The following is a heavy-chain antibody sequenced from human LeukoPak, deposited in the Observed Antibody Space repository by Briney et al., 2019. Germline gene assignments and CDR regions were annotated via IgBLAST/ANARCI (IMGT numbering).Heavy chain of an antibody. CDR3: ARPTEVTTFAV. CDR1: GGSISTYY. Sequence: SETLSLTCTVSGGSISTYYWGWIRQPPGKGLEWIGSIYYSGSTYYNPSLKSRVTISVDTSKNQFSLKLSSVTAADTAVYYCARPTEVTTFAVWGQGTLVTVSS. J-gene: IGHJ4*02. V-gene: IGHV4-39*01. D-gene: IGHD4-17*01. CDR2: IYYSGST.